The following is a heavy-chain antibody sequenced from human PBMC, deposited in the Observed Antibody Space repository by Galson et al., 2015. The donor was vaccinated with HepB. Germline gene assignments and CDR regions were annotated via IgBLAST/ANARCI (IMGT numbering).Heavy chain of an antibody. CDR1: GFTVSSNY. CDR3: ARDLRTQQLVDY. J-gene: IGHJ4*02. CDR2: IYSGGSR. V-gene: IGHV3-53*01. D-gene: IGHD6-13*01. Sequence: SLRLSCAASGFTVSSNYMSWVRQAPGQGLEWVSVIYSGGSRYYADSVKARFTISRDNSKNTLYLQMNSLRAEDTAVYYCARDLRTQQLVDYWGQGTLVTVSS.